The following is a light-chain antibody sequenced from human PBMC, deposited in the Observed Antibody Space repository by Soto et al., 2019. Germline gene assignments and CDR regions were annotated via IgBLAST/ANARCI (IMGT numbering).Light chain of an antibody. V-gene: IGLV1-51*01. CDR2: DDD. CDR3: GSWDSSMSAYV. CDR1: SSNIGGNS. Sequence: QSVLTQPPSVSAAPGQRVTISCSGSSSNIGGNSVSWYQQLPGTAPKLLIYDDDKRTSGIPDRFSGSKSGTSATLGITGFQTGDEADHYCGSWDSSMSAYVFGPGTKVTVL. J-gene: IGLJ1*01.